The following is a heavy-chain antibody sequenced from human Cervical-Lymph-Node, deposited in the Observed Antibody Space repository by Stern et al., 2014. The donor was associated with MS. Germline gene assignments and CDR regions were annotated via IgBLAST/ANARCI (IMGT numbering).Heavy chain of an antibody. CDR2: IYYTGST. J-gene: IGHJ5*01. Sequence: MQLVESGPGLVRPSETLSLTCTVSGGSISSYYWSWIRQPPGKGLEWIAHIYYTGSTNYNPSLKSRVSLTVDTSNNQFSLKGTSVTAADTAVYYCARIPDQPQGDS. CDR3: ARIPDQPQGDS. D-gene: IGHD2-2*01. CDR1: GGSISSYY. V-gene: IGHV4-59*08.